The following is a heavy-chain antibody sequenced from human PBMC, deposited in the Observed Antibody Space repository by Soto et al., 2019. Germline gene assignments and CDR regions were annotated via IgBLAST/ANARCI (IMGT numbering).Heavy chain of an antibody. D-gene: IGHD1-1*01. CDR1: GGTFSSYA. J-gene: IGHJ6*02. V-gene: IGHV1-69*13. Sequence: SVKVSCKASGGTFSSYAISWVRQAPGQGLEWMGGIIPIFGTANYAQKFQGRVTITADESTSTAYMELSSLRSEDTAVYYCASFVTTHHYYYYGMDVWGQGTTVTVSS. CDR2: IIPIFGTA. CDR3: ASFVTTHHYYYYGMDV.